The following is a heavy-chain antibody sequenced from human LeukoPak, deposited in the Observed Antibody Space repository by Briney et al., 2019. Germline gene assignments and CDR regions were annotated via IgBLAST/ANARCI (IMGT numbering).Heavy chain of an antibody. CDR1: GLTFSNYG. Sequence: GGSLRLSCAASGLTFSNYGMHWVRQAPGKGLEWVAVISHGGSNKYYADSVKGRFTISRDNSKNTLYLQMNSLRAEDTAVYYCAKVYYYESSGYLPGFDYWGQGTLVTVSS. D-gene: IGHD3-22*01. CDR2: ISHGGSNK. CDR3: AKVYYYESSGYLPGFDY. V-gene: IGHV3-30*18. J-gene: IGHJ4*02.